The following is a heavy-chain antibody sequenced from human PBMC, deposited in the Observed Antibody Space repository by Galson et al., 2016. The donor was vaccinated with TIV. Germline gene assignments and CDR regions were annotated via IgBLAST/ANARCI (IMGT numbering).Heavy chain of an antibody. CDR3: TTVQDWGPDA. J-gene: IGHJ5*02. CDR1: GFTFSNAW. D-gene: IGHD7-27*01. V-gene: IGHV3-15*01. CDR2: LKSNIDGGTP. Sequence: LRLSCAASGFTFSNAWMSWIRQAPGKGLEWVGRLKSNIDGGTPDYAAPVQGRFIISRDDSRNTMYLQMNDLKAEDTAVYYCTTVQDWGPDAWGQGTLVTVST.